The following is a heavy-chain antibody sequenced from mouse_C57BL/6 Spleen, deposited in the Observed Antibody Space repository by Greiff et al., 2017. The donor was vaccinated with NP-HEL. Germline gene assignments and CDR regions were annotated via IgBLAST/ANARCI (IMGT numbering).Heavy chain of an antibody. D-gene: IGHD1-1*01. CDR2: IYPGSGST. Sequence: QVQLQQPGAELVKPGASVKMSCKASGYTFTSYWITWVKQRPGQGLEWIGDIYPGSGSTNYNEKFKSKATLTVDTSSSTAYMQLSSLTSEDSAVYYCARGPIDYYGSSRDYFDYWGQGTTLTVSS. V-gene: IGHV1-55*01. J-gene: IGHJ2*01. CDR3: ARGPIDYYGSSRDYFDY. CDR1: GYTFTSYW.